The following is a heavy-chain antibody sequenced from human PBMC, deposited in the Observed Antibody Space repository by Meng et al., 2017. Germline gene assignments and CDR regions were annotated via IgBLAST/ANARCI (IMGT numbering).Heavy chain of an antibody. Sequence: GQLGESGGGLVPSGGSWRLSCTASGFTFRNYWMHWVRQAPGKGLVWVSRIKPDGTMTVYADSVKGRFTISRDNAKNTLYLQMNSLRSDDTAVYYCARSDWFDPWGQGTLVTVSS. CDR1: GFTFRNYW. V-gene: IGHV3-74*01. J-gene: IGHJ5*02. CDR3: ARSDWFDP. CDR2: IKPDGTMT.